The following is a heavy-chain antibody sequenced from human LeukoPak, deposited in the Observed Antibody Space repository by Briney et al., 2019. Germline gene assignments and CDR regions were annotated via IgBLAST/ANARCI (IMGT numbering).Heavy chain of an antibody. CDR1: GYTFTSYD. V-gene: IGHV1-8*03. D-gene: IGHD4-17*01. Sequence: GASVKVSCKASGYTFTSYDINWVRQATGQGLEWMGWMNPNSGNTGYAQKFQGRVTITRNTPISTAYMELSSLRSEDTAVYYCARSVRSRYGDYYYYYYYMDVWGKGTTVTVSS. CDR3: ARSVRSRYGDYYYYYYYMDV. J-gene: IGHJ6*03. CDR2: MNPNSGNT.